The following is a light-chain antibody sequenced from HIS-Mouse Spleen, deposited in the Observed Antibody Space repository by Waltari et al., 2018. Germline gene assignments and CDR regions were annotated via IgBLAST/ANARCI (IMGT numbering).Light chain of an antibody. CDR2: GAS. CDR3: QQYNNWPWT. V-gene: IGKV3-15*01. J-gene: IGKJ1*01. Sequence: EIVMTQSPATLSVSPAERATLSCRASQSVSSNLAWYQQKPGQAPRLLIYGASTRATGIPARFSGSGSGKEFTLTISSMQSEDFAVYYCQQYNNWPWTFGQGTKVEIK. CDR1: QSVSSN.